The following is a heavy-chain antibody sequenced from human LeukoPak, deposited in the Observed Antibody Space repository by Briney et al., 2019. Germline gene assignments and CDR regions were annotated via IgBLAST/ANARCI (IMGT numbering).Heavy chain of an antibody. V-gene: IGHV3-21*01. J-gene: IGHJ4*02. Sequence: GGSLRLSCAASGFTFSGYSMHWVRQAPGKGLEWVSSISDSSSYMYYADSVKGRFTISRDNAKTSLYLQMNSLRAEDTALYYCAREDSGSYLELDHFDYWGQGTLVTVSS. CDR2: ISDSSSYM. D-gene: IGHD1-26*01. CDR1: GFTFSGYS. CDR3: AREDSGSYLELDHFDY.